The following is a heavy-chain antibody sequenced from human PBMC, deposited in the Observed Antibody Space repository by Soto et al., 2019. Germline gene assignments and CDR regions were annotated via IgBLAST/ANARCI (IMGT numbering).Heavy chain of an antibody. J-gene: IGHJ3*01. V-gene: IGHV6-1*01. CDR1: GDSVSSNSAA. CDR3: ARGAAGAFDF. Sequence: PSQTLSLTCAISGDSVSSNSAAWNWIRQSPSRGLEWLGRTYYRSKWYSDYAVSVQSRITINPDTSKNQFSLQLNSVTPEDTAINDCARGAAGAFDFWGQGTMVTVSS. CDR2: TYYRSKWYS.